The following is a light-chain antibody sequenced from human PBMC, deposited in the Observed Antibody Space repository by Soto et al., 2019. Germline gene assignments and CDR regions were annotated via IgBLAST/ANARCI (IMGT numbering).Light chain of an antibody. Sequence: DIQMTQSPSSLSASVGDRVTITCRASQDIRNVLIWYQQTPGKVPKLLIYATYTLQSEHPSRFSGSVSGTDFTLTISSLQPEDVATYYCQHYITAPYIFGQGTKLGIK. CDR3: QHYITAPYI. J-gene: IGKJ2*01. V-gene: IGKV1-27*01. CDR2: ATY. CDR1: QDIRNV.